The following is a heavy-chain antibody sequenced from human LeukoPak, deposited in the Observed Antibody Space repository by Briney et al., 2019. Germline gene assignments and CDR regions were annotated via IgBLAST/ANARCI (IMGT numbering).Heavy chain of an antibody. D-gene: IGHD3-3*01. Sequence: GRSLRLSCAASGFTFSSYAMHWVRQAPGKGLEWVAVISYDGSNKYYADSVKGRFTISRDNSKNTLYLQMNSLRAEDTAVYYCARGFDYDFWSGYPIVFDYWGQGTLVTVSS. J-gene: IGHJ4*02. CDR1: GFTFSSYA. V-gene: IGHV3-30-3*01. CDR2: ISYDGSNK. CDR3: ARGFDYDFWSGYPIVFDY.